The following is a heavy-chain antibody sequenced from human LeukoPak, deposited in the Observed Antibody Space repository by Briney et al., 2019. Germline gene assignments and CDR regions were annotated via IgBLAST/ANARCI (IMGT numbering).Heavy chain of an antibody. CDR1: GDSISRRNYL. Sequence: SETLSLTCTVSGDSISRRNYLWVWMPPPPGLGLEWLGNVHRSGRAYYNEALRGRTPISVDTSKNQFSLSLASMTTADTAVYSCAREPDASGQGILVTVSS. CDR2: VHRSGRA. V-gene: IGHV4-39*07. CDR3: AREPDA. J-gene: IGHJ5*02.